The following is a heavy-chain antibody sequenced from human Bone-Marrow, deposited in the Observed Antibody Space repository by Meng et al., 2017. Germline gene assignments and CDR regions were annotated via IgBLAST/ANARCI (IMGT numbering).Heavy chain of an antibody. CDR1: GGSNSGSKL. J-gene: IGHJ5*02. Sequence: QLHESGPALVKTSGTLALTCSGSGGSNSGSKLWRCVSQAPGKGLEWIGEIYHSGSTNYNPSLKSRVNISVDKSKNQFSLKLSSVTAADTAVYYCARVRVEYWYFDPWGQGTLVTVSS. CDR2: IYHSGST. V-gene: IGHV4-4*02. D-gene: IGHD2-8*02. CDR3: ARVRVEYWYFDP.